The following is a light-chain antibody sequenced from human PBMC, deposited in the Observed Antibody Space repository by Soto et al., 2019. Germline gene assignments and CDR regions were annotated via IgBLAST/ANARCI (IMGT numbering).Light chain of an antibody. CDR3: QHYANLPYS. V-gene: IGKV1-33*01. Sequence: DIQLTQSPSSLSASVGDRVTITCQPSQDITNYLNWYQQKPGKAPRLLIAGASKLDTGVPPRFSGSRSGTDYTFTIGSLQPEDIAPYDCQHYANLPYSFGQGTKLESK. J-gene: IGKJ2*01. CDR2: GAS. CDR1: QDITNY.